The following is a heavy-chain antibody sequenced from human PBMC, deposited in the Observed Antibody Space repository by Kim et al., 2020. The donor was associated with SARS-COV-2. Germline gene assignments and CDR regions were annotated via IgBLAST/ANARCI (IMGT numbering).Heavy chain of an antibody. CDR3: ARGGEGPHSGRGGYYYDSSGYYYY. J-gene: IGHJ4*02. D-gene: IGHD3-22*01. Sequence: GGSLRLSCAASGFTFSSYEMNWVRQAPGKGLEWVSYISSSGSTIYYADSVKGRFTISRDNAKNSLYLQMNSLRAEDTAVYYCARGGEGPHSGRGGYYYDSSGYYYYWGQGTLVTVSS. V-gene: IGHV3-48*03. CDR2: ISSSGSTI. CDR1: GFTFSSYE.